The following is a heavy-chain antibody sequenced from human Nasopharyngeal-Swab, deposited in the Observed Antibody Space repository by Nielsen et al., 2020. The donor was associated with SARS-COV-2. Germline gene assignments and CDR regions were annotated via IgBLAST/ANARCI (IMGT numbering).Heavy chain of an antibody. CDR2: ISGSGAGT. D-gene: IGHD2-15*01. Sequence: GESLKISCAASGFTFSSYAMSWVRRAPGKGLDWVSAISGSGAGTYYADSVKGRFTISRDNSKNTLYLQMNSLRAEDTAVYYCARDDPYCSGGSCYPYFFDYWGQGTLVTVSS. V-gene: IGHV3-23*01. CDR1: GFTFSSYA. J-gene: IGHJ4*02. CDR3: ARDDPYCSGGSCYPYFFDY.